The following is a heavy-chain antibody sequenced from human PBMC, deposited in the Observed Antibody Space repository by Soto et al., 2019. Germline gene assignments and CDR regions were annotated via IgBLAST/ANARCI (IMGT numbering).Heavy chain of an antibody. CDR1: GGSFSGYY. D-gene: IGHD3-10*01. Sequence: SETLSLTCAVYGGSFSGYYWSWIRQPPGKGLEWIGEINHSGSTNYNPSLKSRVTISVDTSKNQFSLKLSSVTAADTAVYYCAGGGLWFFRSWGQGTLVTVSS. J-gene: IGHJ5*02. V-gene: IGHV4-34*01. CDR3: AGGGLWFFRS. CDR2: INHSGST.